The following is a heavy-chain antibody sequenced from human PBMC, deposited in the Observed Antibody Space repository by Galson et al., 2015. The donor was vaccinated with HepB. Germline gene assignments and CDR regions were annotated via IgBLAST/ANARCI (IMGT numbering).Heavy chain of an antibody. Sequence: SLRLSCAASGFTFTDYYMSWIRQAPGKGLEWVSYISSSSTYTKYADSVKGRFTISRDNARNSMYLQMSSLRAEDTAVYHCARLATVTTFLTSSPDYDFDSWGQGTLVTVSS. CDR2: ISSSSTYT. CDR3: ARLATVTTFLTSSPDYDFDS. CDR1: GFTFTDYY. D-gene: IGHD4-17*01. J-gene: IGHJ4*02. V-gene: IGHV3-11*06.